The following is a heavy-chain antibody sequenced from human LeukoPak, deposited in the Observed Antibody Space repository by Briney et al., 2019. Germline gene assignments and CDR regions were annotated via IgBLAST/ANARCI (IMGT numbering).Heavy chain of an antibody. Sequence: SETLSLTCTVSGGSISSSSYYWGWIRQPPGKGLEWIGSIYYSGSTYYNPSLKSRVTISVDTSKNQFSLKLSSVTAAATAVYYWARKSGSGVTYWFDPWGQGTLVTVSS. CDR3: ARKSGSGVTYWFDP. CDR1: GGSISSSSYY. V-gene: IGHV4-39*01. J-gene: IGHJ5*02. CDR2: IYYSGST. D-gene: IGHD6-19*01.